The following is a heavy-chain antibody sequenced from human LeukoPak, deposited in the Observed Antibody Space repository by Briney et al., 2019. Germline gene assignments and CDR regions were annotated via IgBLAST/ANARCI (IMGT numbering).Heavy chain of an antibody. V-gene: IGHV3-53*01. CDR3: ARGYGYSSGWYFDF. Sequence: GGSLRLSCAASGFTVSTNYMGWVRQAPGKGLEWVSILYSSSGTYYADSVKGRFTISRDDSKNTLYLQMNSLRAEDTAVYYCARGYGYSSGWYFDFWGQGTLVTVSS. CDR2: LYSSSGT. J-gene: IGHJ4*02. D-gene: IGHD6-19*01. CDR1: GFTVSTNY.